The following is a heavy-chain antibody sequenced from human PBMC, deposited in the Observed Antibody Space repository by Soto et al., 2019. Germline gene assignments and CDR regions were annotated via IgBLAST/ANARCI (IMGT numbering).Heavy chain of an antibody. Sequence: GESLKISCKASGYNFTTFWISWMRQVPGKGLEWMGRIDPSDSYSNYSPSFQGHITSSADKSINTAYLHFSNLKASDTAVYYCARHFPLPTDLQFYYYYYYGVDVWGHGTAVTVSS. V-gene: IGHV5-10-1*01. CDR2: IDPSDSYS. CDR1: GYNFTTFW. D-gene: IGHD3-3*02. CDR3: ARHFPLPTDLQFYYYYYYGVDV. J-gene: IGHJ6*02.